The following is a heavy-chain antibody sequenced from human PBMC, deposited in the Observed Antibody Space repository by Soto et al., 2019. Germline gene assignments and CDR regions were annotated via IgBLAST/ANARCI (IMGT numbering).Heavy chain of an antibody. V-gene: IGHV4-31*03. CDR1: GGSISSGGYY. CDR2: IYYSGST. CDR3: ARSFGVAAAGPFDY. D-gene: IGHD6-13*01. J-gene: IGHJ4*02. Sequence: SETLSLTCTVSGGSISSGGYYWSWIRQHPGKGLEWIGYIYYSGSTYYNPSLKSRVTISVDTSKNQFSLKLSSVTAADTAVYYSARSFGVAAAGPFDYWGQGTLVTV.